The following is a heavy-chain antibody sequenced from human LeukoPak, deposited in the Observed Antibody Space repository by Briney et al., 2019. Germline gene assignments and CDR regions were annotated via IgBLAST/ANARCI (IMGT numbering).Heavy chain of an antibody. V-gene: IGHV4-59*01. CDR2: IYYSGST. Sequence: SETLSFTCTVSGGSISSYYWSWIRQPPGKGLEWIGYIYYSGSTNYNPSLKSRVTISVDTSKNQFSLKLSSVTAADTAVYYCARGYCSSTSCYKVYYYGMDVWGQGTTVTVSS. J-gene: IGHJ6*02. D-gene: IGHD2-2*02. CDR3: ARGYCSSTSCYKVYYYGMDV. CDR1: GGSISSYY.